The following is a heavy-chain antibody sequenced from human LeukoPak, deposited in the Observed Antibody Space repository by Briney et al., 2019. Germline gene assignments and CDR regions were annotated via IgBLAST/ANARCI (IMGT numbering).Heavy chain of an antibody. V-gene: IGHV3-48*03. Sequence: PGGSLRPSCAASGFTFSSYEMNWVRQAPGKGLEWVSYISSSGSTIYYADSVKGRFTISRDNAKNSLHLQMNSLRAEDTAVYYCARDPMVRGVFDYWGQGTLVTVSS. CDR3: ARDPMVRGVFDY. CDR1: GFTFSSYE. D-gene: IGHD3-10*01. J-gene: IGHJ4*02. CDR2: ISSSGSTI.